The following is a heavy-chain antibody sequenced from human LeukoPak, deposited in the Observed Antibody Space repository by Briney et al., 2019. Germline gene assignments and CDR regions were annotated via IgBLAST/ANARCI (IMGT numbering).Heavy chain of an antibody. CDR1: GYTFTGYY. D-gene: IGHD2/OR15-2a*01. V-gene: IGHV1-2*02. Sequence: ASVKVSCKASGYTFTGYYMHWVRQAPGQGLEWMGWINPNSGGTNYAQKFQGRVTMTRDTSISTAYMELSRLRSDDTAVYYCARDVIGFYGGPDYWGQGTLVTVSS. CDR3: ARDVIGFYGGPDY. CDR2: INPNSGGT. J-gene: IGHJ4*02.